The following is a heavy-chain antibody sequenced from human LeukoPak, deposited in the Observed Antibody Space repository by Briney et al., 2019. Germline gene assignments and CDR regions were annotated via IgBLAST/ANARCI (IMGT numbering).Heavy chain of an antibody. CDR1: GFTFDDYA. CDR2: ISWNSGSI. CDR3: AKGPYDFWSGYFDY. J-gene: IGHJ4*02. D-gene: IGHD3-3*01. V-gene: IGHV3-9*01. Sequence: PGGSLRLSCAASGFTFDDYAMHWVRQAPGKGLEWVSGISWNSGSIGYADSVKGRFTISRDNAKNSLYLQMNSLRAEDTALYYCAKGPYDFWSGYFDYWGQGTLVTVSS.